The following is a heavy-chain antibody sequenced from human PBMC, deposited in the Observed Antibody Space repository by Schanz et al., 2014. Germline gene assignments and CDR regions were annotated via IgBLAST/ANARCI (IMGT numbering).Heavy chain of an antibody. Sequence: QLVGSGGGLIQPGGSLRLSCTASGFAFSSYSMNWVRQAPGRGVEWVSNISSSGTTIYYAASEEGRFTISRNNAKNFQLLQMSSRRVEETAGYYCASLPVGYGSGIWDVWGQGTSVTVSS. CDR1: GFAFSSYS. CDR3: ASLPVGYGSGIWDV. V-gene: IGHV3-48*01. CDR2: ISSSGTTI. J-gene: IGHJ6*02. D-gene: IGHD3-10*01.